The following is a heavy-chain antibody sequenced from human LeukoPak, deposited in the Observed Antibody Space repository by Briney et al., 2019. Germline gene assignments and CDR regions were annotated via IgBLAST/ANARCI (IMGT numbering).Heavy chain of an antibody. CDR1: GFTFSSYW. V-gene: IGHV3-7*01. CDR2: IKQDGSEK. J-gene: IGHJ4*02. Sequence: GGSLRLSCAASGFTFSSYWMSWVRQAPGKGLEWVANIKQDGSEKYYVDSVKGRFTISRDNAKNSLYLQMNSLRAEDTAVYYCARDSRTFVWLQLFDYWGQGTLVTVSS. CDR3: ARDSRTFVWLQLFDY. D-gene: IGHD5-24*01.